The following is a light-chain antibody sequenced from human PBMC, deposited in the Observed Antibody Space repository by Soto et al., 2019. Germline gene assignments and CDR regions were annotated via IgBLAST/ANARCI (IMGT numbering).Light chain of an antibody. CDR3: SSYAGSNNFPYV. Sequence: QSALTQPPSASGSPGQSVTISCTGTSSDVGGDNYVSWYQQHPGKAPKLMIYEVSKRPSGVPDRFSGSKSGNTASLTVSGLQAEDEADYYCSSYAGSNNFPYVFGTGTKLTVL. V-gene: IGLV2-8*01. J-gene: IGLJ1*01. CDR2: EVS. CDR1: SSDVGGDNY.